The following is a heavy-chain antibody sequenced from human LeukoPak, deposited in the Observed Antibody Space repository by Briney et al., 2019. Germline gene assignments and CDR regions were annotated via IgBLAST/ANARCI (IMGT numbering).Heavy chain of an antibody. V-gene: IGHV4-31*03. J-gene: IGHJ4*02. CDR3: ARGRDGYNSY. CDR2: IYYSGST. D-gene: IGHD5-24*01. Sequence: SETLSLTCTVSGGSISSGGYYWSWIRQHPGKGLEWIGYIYYSGSTYYNPSLKSRVTISVDTSKNQFSLKLSSVTAADTAVYYCARGRDGYNSYWGQGTLVTVSS. CDR1: GGSISSGGYY.